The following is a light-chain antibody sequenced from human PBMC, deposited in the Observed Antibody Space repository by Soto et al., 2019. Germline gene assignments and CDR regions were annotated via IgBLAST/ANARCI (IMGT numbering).Light chain of an antibody. CDR3: QQYNNWPPMA. V-gene: IGKV3-15*01. CDR2: GAS. CDR1: QSVSSN. Sequence: EIVMTQSPATLSVSPGERATLSCRASQSVSSNLAWYQQKPGQAPRLLIYGASTRATGIPARFSGSRSGTEFTLTISSLQSEDFAVDYCQQYNNWPPMAFGKGTKVEIK. J-gene: IGKJ1*01.